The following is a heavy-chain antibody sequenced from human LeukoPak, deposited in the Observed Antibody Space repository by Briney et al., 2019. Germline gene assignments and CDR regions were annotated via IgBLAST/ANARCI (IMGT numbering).Heavy chain of an antibody. CDR1: GFTFSSYS. CDR2: ISSSSSTI. D-gene: IGHD1-26*01. J-gene: IGHJ4*02. Sequence: GGSLRLSCAASGFTFSSYSMNWVRQAPGKGLEWVSYISSSSSTIYYADSVKVRFTISRDNAKNSLYLQMNSLRAEDTAVYYCASFHSGSYSYFDYWGQGTLVTVSS. V-gene: IGHV3-48*01. CDR3: ASFHSGSYSYFDY.